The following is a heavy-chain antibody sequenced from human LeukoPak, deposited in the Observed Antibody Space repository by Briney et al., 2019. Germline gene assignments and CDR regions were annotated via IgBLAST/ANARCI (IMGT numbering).Heavy chain of an antibody. D-gene: IGHD3-10*01. CDR3: ARVLWFGEVLKGDAFDI. V-gene: IGHV3-33*01. J-gene: IGHJ3*02. Sequence: GGSLRLSCAASGXTFSSYGMHWVRQAPGKGLEWVAVIWYDGSNKYYGDSVKGRFTISRDNSRNTLYLQMTSLRAEDTAVYYCARVLWFGEVLKGDAFDIWGQGTMVTVSS. CDR2: IWYDGSNK. CDR1: GXTFSSYG.